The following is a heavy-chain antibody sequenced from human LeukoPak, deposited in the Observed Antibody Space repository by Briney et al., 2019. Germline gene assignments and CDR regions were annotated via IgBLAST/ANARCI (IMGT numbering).Heavy chain of an antibody. D-gene: IGHD6-19*01. J-gene: IGHJ4*02. CDR1: GFTFSSYS. CDR2: ISSSSSYI. Sequence: GGSLRLSCAASGFTFSSYSMNWVRQAPGKGLEWVSSISSSSSYIYYADSVKGRFTISRDNAKNSLYLQMNSLRAEDTAVYYCARASSGWYGNFDYWGEGTWSPSPQ. V-gene: IGHV3-21*01. CDR3: ARASSGWYGNFDY.